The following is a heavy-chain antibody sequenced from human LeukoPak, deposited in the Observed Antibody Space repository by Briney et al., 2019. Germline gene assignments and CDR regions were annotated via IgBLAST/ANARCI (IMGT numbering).Heavy chain of an antibody. CDR3: ARGGQGDGYSADEAFDL. CDR2: TYYRSKWYN. J-gene: IGHJ3*01. D-gene: IGHD5-18*01. Sequence: SQTLSLTCAISGDSVSSKSAAWNWIRQSPSRGLEWLGRTYYRSKWYNDYAVSVESRITINPDTSKNQFSLQLNSVTPEDTAVYYCARGGQGDGYSADEAFDLWGQGTMVTVS. CDR1: GDSVSSKSAA. V-gene: IGHV6-1*01.